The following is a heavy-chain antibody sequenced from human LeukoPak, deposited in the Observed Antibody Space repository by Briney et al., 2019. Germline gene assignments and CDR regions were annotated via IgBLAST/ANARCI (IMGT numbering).Heavy chain of an antibody. Sequence: SETLSLTCTVSGGSISSSSYYWGWVRQPPGRGLEWVGSIYYSGSTYYNPSLKSRVPISEDTSNNQFSLKLSSVTAAHTAVYYCARLEDYGESTHLPHYWGQGPLVTVSS. CDR3: ARLEDYGESTHLPHY. J-gene: IGHJ4*02. CDR2: IYYSGST. D-gene: IGHD4-17*01. V-gene: IGHV4-39*01. CDR1: GGSISSSSYY.